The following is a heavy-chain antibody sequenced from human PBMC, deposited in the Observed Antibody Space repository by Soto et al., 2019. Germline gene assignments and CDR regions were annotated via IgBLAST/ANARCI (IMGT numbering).Heavy chain of an antibody. V-gene: IGHV3-48*02. CDR3: TRDPLRVAISQPYGMDA. Sequence: LQLVESGGGLVQPGGSLRLSCAASGFAFSSFSMNWVRQAPGKGLEWISYISSTTTTIYYADSVKGRFTISRDSAENSLYLQMNSLRDENTAVYYCTRDPLRVAISQPYGMDAWGQGTTVTVSS. CDR1: GFAFSSFS. D-gene: IGHD5-12*01. J-gene: IGHJ6*02. CDR2: ISSTTTTI.